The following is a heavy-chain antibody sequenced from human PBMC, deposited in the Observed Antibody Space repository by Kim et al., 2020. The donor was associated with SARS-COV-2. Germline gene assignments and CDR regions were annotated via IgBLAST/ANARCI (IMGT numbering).Heavy chain of an antibody. CDR1: EFTFGIYA. V-gene: IGHV3-23*01. D-gene: IGHD3-10*01. Sequence: GGSLRLSCAASEFTFGIYAMTWVRQAPGKGLEWVSTISGSGGSTYYADSVKGRFTISRDNSKNTLYLQMNSLRAEDTAVYYCAKHMVRGVNWFDPWGQGTLVTVSS. CDR2: ISGSGGST. CDR3: AKHMVRGVNWFDP. J-gene: IGHJ5*02.